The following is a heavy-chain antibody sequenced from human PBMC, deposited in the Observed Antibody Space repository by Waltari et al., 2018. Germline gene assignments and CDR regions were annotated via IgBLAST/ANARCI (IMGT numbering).Heavy chain of an antibody. CDR1: GYSISSGYY. V-gene: IGHV4-38-2*01. J-gene: IGHJ5*02. D-gene: IGHD3-16*01. Sequence: QVQLQESGPGLVKPSETLSLTCAVSGYSISSGYYWGWIRQPPGKGLEWIGSIYHSGSTYYNPSLKSRVTISVDTSKNQFSLKLSSVTAADTAVYYCARASGGGLPQYNWFDPWGQGTLVTVSS. CDR2: IYHSGST. CDR3: ARASGGGLPQYNWFDP.